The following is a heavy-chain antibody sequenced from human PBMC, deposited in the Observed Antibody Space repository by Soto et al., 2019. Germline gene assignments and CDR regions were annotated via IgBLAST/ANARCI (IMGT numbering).Heavy chain of an antibody. Sequence: EVQLLESGGGLVQPGGSLRLSCAASGFSFSTYDMTWVRQAPGKGLEWVSAVLSVHSTYYADSVKGRFTISRDNSKNTLYLQMNSLRAEDTAIYYCAKYIGGGALYHWGQGTLVTVSS. V-gene: IGHV3-23*01. CDR1: GFSFSTYD. D-gene: IGHD1-26*01. CDR2: VLSVHST. J-gene: IGHJ5*02. CDR3: AKYIGGGALYH.